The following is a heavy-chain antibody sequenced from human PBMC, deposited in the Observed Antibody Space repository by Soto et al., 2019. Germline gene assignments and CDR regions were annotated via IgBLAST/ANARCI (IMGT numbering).Heavy chain of an antibody. V-gene: IGHV3-33*01. Sequence: QVQLVESGGGVVQPGRSLRLSCAASGFTFSSYGMHWVRQAPGKGLEWVAVIWYDGSNKYYADSVKGRFTISRDNSKNTLYLQMNSLRAEDTAVYYCAREKLGYCSGGSCYTPNFDYWGQGTLVTVSS. CDR2: IWYDGSNK. CDR1: GFTFSSYG. D-gene: IGHD2-15*01. CDR3: AREKLGYCSGGSCYTPNFDY. J-gene: IGHJ4*02.